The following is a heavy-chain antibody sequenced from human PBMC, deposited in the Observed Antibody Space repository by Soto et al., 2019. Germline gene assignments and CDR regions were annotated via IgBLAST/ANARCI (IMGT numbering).Heavy chain of an antibody. CDR2: INHSGST. CDR1: GGSLSGYF. CDR3: ARYGSGTYWGIWFDP. J-gene: IGHJ5*02. Sequence: PSETLSLTCAVYGGSLSGYFWSWVRQPPGQGLEWIGEINHSGSTNYNPSLKSRVTISVDTSKNQFSLKLSSVTAADTAVYYCARYGSGTYWGIWFDPWGQGTLVTVSS. D-gene: IGHD3-10*01. V-gene: IGHV4-34*01.